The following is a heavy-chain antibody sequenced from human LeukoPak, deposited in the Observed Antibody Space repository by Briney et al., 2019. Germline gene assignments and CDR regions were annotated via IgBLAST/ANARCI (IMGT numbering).Heavy chain of an antibody. CDR3: ARFYDFWSGYYYFDY. CDR2: ISAYNGNT. V-gene: IGHV1-18*01. Sequence: ASVKVSCKASGYTFTSYGISWVRQAPGQGLEWMGWISAYNGNTNYAQKLQGRVTMTTDTSTSTAYMELRGLRSDDTAVYYCARFYDFWSGYYYFDYWGQGTLVTVSS. J-gene: IGHJ4*02. D-gene: IGHD3-3*01. CDR1: GYTFTSYG.